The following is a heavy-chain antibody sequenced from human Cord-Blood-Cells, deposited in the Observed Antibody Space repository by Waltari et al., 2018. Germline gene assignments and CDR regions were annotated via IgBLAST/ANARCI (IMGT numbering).Heavy chain of an antibody. CDR1: GFTFDDYA. CDR3: AKIKPPIIAVAGTYYFDY. J-gene: IGHJ4*02. V-gene: IGHV3-9*01. D-gene: IGHD6-19*01. CDR2: ISWNSGSI. Sequence: EVQLVESGGGLVQPGRSLRLSCAASGFTFDDYAMHWVRHAPGKGLGWVSGISWNSGSIGYVDSVKGRFTISRDNAKNSLYLQMNSLRAEDTALYYCAKIKPPIIAVAGTYYFDYWGQGTLATVSS.